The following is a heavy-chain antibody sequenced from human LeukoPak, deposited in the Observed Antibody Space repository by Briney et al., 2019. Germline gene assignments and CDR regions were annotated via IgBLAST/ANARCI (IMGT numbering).Heavy chain of an antibody. CDR2: VHYSGTT. CDR3: AREAVPGICVG. V-gene: IGHV4-59*01. Sequence: PSETLPLTCTVSGDSISSYYWNWIRQPPGKGLEWIAYVHYSGTTNYNPSLRSRLTISLDTSKNQFSLKLSSVTAADTAVYYCAREAVPGICVGWGQGTLVTVSS. D-gene: IGHD6-13*01. CDR1: GDSISSYY. J-gene: IGHJ4*02.